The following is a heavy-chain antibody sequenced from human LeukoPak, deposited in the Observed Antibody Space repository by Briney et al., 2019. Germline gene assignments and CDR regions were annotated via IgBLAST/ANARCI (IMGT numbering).Heavy chain of an antibody. CDR3: ARDSHKPYYYYYYMDV. Sequence: PGGSLRLSCSVSGFTFSSYAIHWVRQAPGKGLEWVAVISYDGGNKHYADSVKGRFTISRDNSKNTLYLQMNSLRAEDTAVYYCARDSHKPYYYYYYMDVWGKGTTVTVSS. CDR2: ISYDGGNK. J-gene: IGHJ6*03. V-gene: IGHV3-30-3*01. CDR1: GFTFSSYA.